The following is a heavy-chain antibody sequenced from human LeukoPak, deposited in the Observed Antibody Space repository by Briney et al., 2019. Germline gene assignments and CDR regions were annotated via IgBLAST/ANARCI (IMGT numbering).Heavy chain of an antibody. Sequence: GGSLRLSCAASGFTFSSYGMSWVRQAPGKGLEWVSAISGSGGSTYYADSVKGRFTISRDNSKNTLYLRMNSLRAEDTAVYYCAKDRDGYNYLTYFDYWGQGTLVTVSS. J-gene: IGHJ4*02. V-gene: IGHV3-23*01. D-gene: IGHD5-24*01. CDR2: ISGSGGST. CDR3: AKDRDGYNYLTYFDY. CDR1: GFTFSSYG.